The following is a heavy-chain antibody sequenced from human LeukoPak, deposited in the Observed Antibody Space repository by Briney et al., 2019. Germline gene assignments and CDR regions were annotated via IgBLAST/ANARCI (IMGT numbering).Heavy chain of an antibody. CDR2: IYYSGST. J-gene: IGHJ4*02. CDR1: GGSISSYY. V-gene: IGHV4-59*01. CDR3: AREGGAQYYDSSGHYDY. Sequence: SETLSLTCTVSGGSISSYYWSWIRQPPGKGLEWIGYIYYSGSTNYNPSLKSRVTISVDTSKNQFSLKLSSVTAADTAVYYCAREGGAQYYDSSGHYDYWGQGTLVTVSS. D-gene: IGHD3-22*01.